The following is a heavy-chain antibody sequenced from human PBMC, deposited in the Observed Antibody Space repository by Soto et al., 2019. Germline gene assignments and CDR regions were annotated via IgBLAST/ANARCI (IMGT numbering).Heavy chain of an antibody. J-gene: IGHJ5*02. V-gene: IGHV3-23*01. D-gene: IGHD2-15*01. Sequence: GGSLRLSCAASGFTFSSYAMSWVRQAPGKGLEWVSAISGSGGSTYYADSVKGRFTISRDNSKNTLYLQMNSLRAEDTAVYYCALFVVVVAASPGFDPWGQGTLVTVSS. CDR2: ISGSGGST. CDR1: GFTFSSYA. CDR3: ALFVVVVAASPGFDP.